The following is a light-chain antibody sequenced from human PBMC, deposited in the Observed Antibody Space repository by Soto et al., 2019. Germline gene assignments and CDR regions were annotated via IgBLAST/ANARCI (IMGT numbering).Light chain of an antibody. CDR2: AAY. CDR1: QSISSY. J-gene: IGKJ5*01. Sequence: DIQMTQSPSSLSASVGDRVTITCRASQSISSYLNWYQQKPGKAHKLLIYAAYSLQSGVPSRFSGSGSGTDFTLTIRSLQPEDFATYYCQQSYSTPITFGQGTRLETK. CDR3: QQSYSTPIT. V-gene: IGKV1-39*01.